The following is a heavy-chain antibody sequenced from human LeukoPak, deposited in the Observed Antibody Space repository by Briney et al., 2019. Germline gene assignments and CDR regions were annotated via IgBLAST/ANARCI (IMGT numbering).Heavy chain of an antibody. J-gene: IGHJ4*02. V-gene: IGHV3-7*01. CDR2: IGGDGRRK. CDR3: ARDAGWRLLDY. Sequence: HPGGSLRLSCAASGFTFSSYEMNWVRQAPGKGLEWLANIGGDGRRKFYKDSVEGRFTISRDNAESSLYLQMNNLRVEDTAVYYCARDAGWRLLDYWGRGTQVTVSS. CDR1: GFTFSSYE. D-gene: IGHD6-25*01.